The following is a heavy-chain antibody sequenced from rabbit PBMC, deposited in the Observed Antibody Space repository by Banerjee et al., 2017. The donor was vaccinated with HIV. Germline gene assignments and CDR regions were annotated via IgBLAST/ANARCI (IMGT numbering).Heavy chain of an antibody. Sequence: QEQLEESGGDLVKPEGSLTLTCTASGFSFSYKYVMCWVRQAPGKGLEWIACINTSSGNTVYASWAKGRFTISKTSSTTVTLQMTSLTAADTATYFCARGPAVSDGGLPYGSYFDLWGPGTLVTVS. J-gene: IGHJ4*01. D-gene: IGHD5-1*01. CDR2: INTSSGNT. V-gene: IGHV1S45*01. CDR1: GFSFSYKYV. CDR3: ARGPAVSDGGLPYGSYFDL.